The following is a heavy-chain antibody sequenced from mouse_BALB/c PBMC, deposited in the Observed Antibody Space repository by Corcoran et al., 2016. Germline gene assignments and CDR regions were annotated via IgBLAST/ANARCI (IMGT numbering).Heavy chain of an antibody. CDR1: GYAFTNYL. D-gene: IGHD4-1*01. J-gene: IGHJ3*01. V-gene: IGHV1-54*01. CDR3: ARSENWLFAY. CDR2: INPGSGGT. Sequence: QGQLQQSGAELVRSGTSVKVSCKASGYAFTNYLIEWVKLRPGQGLEWMGVINPGSGGTNNNEKFKGKGTLTADKSSSTAYMQLSSLTSDYSAVYFCARSENWLFAYWGQGLLVTVSA.